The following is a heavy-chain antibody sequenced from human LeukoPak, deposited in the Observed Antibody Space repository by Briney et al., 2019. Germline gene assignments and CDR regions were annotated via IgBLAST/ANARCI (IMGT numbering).Heavy chain of an antibody. Sequence: GGSLRLSCAASGFTFSSYSMNWVRQAPGKGLEWVSSISSSSSYIYYADSVKGRFNTSRDNAKNSLYLPMNSLRAEETAVYYCASSYLDDYYDSSGSPLDYWGQGTLVTVSS. CDR1: GFTFSSYS. D-gene: IGHD3-22*01. CDR2: ISSSSSYI. V-gene: IGHV3-21*01. CDR3: ASSYLDDYYDSSGSPLDY. J-gene: IGHJ4*02.